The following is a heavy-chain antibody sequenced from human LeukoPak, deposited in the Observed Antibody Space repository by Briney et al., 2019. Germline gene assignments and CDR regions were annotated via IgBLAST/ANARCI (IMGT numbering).Heavy chain of an antibody. D-gene: IGHD2-21*02. V-gene: IGHV4-34*01. J-gene: IGHJ6*02. Sequence: SETLSLTCAVYGGSSSGYYWSWIRQPPGKGLEWIGEINHSGSTNYNPSLKSRVTISVDTSKNQFSLKLSSVTAADTAVYYCARIVVVTNYYYYGMDVWGQGTTVTVSS. CDR3: ARIVVVTNYYYYGMDV. CDR2: INHSGST. CDR1: GGSSSGYY.